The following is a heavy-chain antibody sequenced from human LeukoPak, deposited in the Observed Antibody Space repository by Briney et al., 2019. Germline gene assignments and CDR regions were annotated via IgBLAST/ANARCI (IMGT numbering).Heavy chain of an antibody. Sequence: GGSLRLPCAASGFTFDDYAMHWARQAPGKGLEWVSLISWDGGSTYYADSVKGRFTISRDNSKNSLYLQMNSLRCEDTALYYCVKDIVSYSNSEDSCFDYWGQGTLVTVSS. CDR1: GFTFDDYA. J-gene: IGHJ4*02. CDR2: ISWDGGST. V-gene: IGHV3-43D*04. CDR3: VKDIVSYSNSEDSCFDY. D-gene: IGHD4-11*01.